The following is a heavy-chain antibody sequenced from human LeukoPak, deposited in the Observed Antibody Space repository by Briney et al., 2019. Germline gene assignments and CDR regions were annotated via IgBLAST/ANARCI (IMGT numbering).Heavy chain of an antibody. D-gene: IGHD1-1*01. CDR2: IKSKTDGGTT. Sequence: GGSLRLSCAASGFTFSNAWMSWVRQAPGKGLEWVGRIKSKTDGGTTDYAAPVKGRFTISRDDSKNTLYLQMNSLKTEDTAVYHCTTDLGYNWNDWGYWGQGTLVTVSS. V-gene: IGHV3-15*01. CDR3: TTDLGYNWNDWGY. CDR1: GFTFSNAW. J-gene: IGHJ4*02.